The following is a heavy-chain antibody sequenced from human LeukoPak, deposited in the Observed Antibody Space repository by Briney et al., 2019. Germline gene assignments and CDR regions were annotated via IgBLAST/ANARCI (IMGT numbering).Heavy chain of an antibody. D-gene: IGHD3-10*01. V-gene: IGHV4-59*08. Sequence: SETLSLTCTVSGGSISSYYWSWIRQPPGKGLEWIGYIYYSGSTNYNPSLKSRVTISVDTSKNQFSLKLSSVTAADTAVYYCARLGSGIGQGQDYWGQGTLVTVSS. CDR3: ARLGSGIGQGQDY. CDR1: GGSISSYY. J-gene: IGHJ4*02. CDR2: IYYSGST.